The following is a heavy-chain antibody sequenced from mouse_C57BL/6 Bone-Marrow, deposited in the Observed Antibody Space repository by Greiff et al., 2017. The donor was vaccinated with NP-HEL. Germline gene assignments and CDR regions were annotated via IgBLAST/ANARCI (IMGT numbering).Heavy chain of an antibody. V-gene: IGHV1-9*01. CDR3: ARGGVGGYDVGAMDY. J-gene: IGHJ4*01. Sequence: QVHVKQSGAELMKPGASVKLSCKATGYTFTGYWIEWVKQRPGHGLEWIGELLPGSGSTNYNEKFKGKATFTADTSSNTAYMKLSSLTTEDSAIYYCARGGVGGYDVGAMDYWGQGTSVTVSS. D-gene: IGHD2-2*01. CDR1: GYTFTGYW. CDR2: LLPGSGST.